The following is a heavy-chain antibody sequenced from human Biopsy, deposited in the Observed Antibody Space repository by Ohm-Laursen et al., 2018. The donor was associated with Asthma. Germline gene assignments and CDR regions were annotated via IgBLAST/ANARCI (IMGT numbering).Heavy chain of an antibody. CDR1: GYTFNSAG. V-gene: IGHV1-18*01. CDR3: ARAVDYSHYYGIDV. CDR2: ISVYNGNT. D-gene: IGHD3-10*01. J-gene: IGHJ6*02. Sequence: SVKVSCKTSGYTFNSAGITWVRQAPGQGLEWMGWISVYNGNTKVAQKLQDRVTMITDTSTSTAYMELRSLRSDDTAVYFFARAVDYSHYYGIDVWGQGTTVTV.